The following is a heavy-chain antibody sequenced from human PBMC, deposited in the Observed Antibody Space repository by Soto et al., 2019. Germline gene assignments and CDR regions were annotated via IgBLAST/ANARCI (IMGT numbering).Heavy chain of an antibody. V-gene: IGHV1-18*04. Sequence: ASVKVSCKASGYTFTSYGISWVRQAPGRGLEWMGWISAYNGNTNYAQKLQGRVTMTTDTSTSTAYMELRSLRSDDTAVYYCARDRGYDFWSGYYYYGMDVWGQGTTVTVSS. CDR1: GYTFTSYG. J-gene: IGHJ6*02. CDR2: ISAYNGNT. D-gene: IGHD3-3*01. CDR3: ARDRGYDFWSGYYYYGMDV.